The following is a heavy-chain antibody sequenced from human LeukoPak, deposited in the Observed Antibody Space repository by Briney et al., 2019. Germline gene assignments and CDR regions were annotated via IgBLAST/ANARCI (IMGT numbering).Heavy chain of an antibody. J-gene: IGHJ6*03. CDR2: IPRDGSYE. V-gene: IGHV3-30*02. D-gene: IGHD3-3*01. CDR3: AKLSPYDFWSGYMDV. Sequence: GGSLKLSCAASGFSFSSYGMHWVRLAPGRGLEWVAFIPRDGSYEKYADSVKGRFTISRDNAKNSLYLQMNSLRAEDTAVYYCAKLSPYDFWSGYMDVWGKGTTVTVSS. CDR1: GFSFSSYG.